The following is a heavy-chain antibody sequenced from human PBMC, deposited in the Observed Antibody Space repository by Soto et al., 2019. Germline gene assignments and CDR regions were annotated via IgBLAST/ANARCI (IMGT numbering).Heavy chain of an antibody. CDR3: GRSVVGATGEILYNAMDV. CDR2: INAANGDT. Sequence: QVQLVQSGAEVKKPGASVQVSCKASGYTFTSYALHWVRQARGERPEWMGWINAANGDTKYSKKLQGRVTITRDTAASTGEMELSSLRSEDTAVYYCGRSVVGATGEILYNAMDVWGQGTTVTVSS. D-gene: IGHD1-26*01. J-gene: IGHJ6*02. V-gene: IGHV1-3*01. CDR1: GYTFTSYA.